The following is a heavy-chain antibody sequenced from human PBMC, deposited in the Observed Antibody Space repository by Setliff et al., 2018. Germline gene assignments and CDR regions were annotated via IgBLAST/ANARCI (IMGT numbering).Heavy chain of an antibody. D-gene: IGHD1-26*01. J-gene: IGHJ3*02. CDR2: IYYSGST. CDR3: ARKGISALSGAFDM. Sequence: PSETLSLTCTVSGGSVSSGSYYWSWIRQPPGKGLEWIGYIYYSGSTNYNPSLKSRVTISVGTSKNQFSLKLNSVTAADTAVYYCARKGISALSGAFDMWGQGTMVTVSS. V-gene: IGHV4-61*01. CDR1: GGSVSSGSYY.